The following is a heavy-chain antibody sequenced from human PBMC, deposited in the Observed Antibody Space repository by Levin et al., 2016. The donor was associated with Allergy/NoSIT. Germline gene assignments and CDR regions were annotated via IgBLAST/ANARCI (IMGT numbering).Heavy chain of an antibody. CDR3: ARDLTTGSWPTGYYGMDV. D-gene: IGHD6-13*01. CDR2: ISGSGGST. Sequence: VRQAPGKGLEWVSAISGSGGSTYYADSVKGRFTISRDNSKNTLYLQMNSLRAEDTAVYYCARDLTTGSWPTGYYGMDVWGQGTTVTVSS. J-gene: IGHJ6*02. V-gene: IGHV3-23*01.